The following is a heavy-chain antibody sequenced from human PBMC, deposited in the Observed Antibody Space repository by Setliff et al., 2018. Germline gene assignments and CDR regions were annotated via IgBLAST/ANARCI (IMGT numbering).Heavy chain of an antibody. V-gene: IGHV4-39*01. CDR2: IHYRGTT. CDR1: GGSISSGTYY. J-gene: IGHJ4*02. CDR3: ARTGTYRYFDH. D-gene: IGHD1-1*01. Sequence: SETLSLTCTVSGGSISSGTYYWAWIRQPPGKGLEWIGRIHYRGTTYSNASLASRLTMSVDTSKNQFSLRLTSVTAADTAVYYCARTGTYRYFDHWGQGTLVTVSS.